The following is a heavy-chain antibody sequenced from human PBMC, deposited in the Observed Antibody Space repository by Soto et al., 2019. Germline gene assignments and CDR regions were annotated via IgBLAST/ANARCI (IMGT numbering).Heavy chain of an antibody. D-gene: IGHD3-10*01. CDR1: GFTLSSYW. CDR2: INSDGSGI. V-gene: IGHV3-74*03. J-gene: IGHJ4*02. CDR3: ARDPDIYGFSYFGY. Sequence: EVQLVESGGGLVQPGGSLRLSCAASGFTLSSYWMHWVRQAPGKGLVWVSRINSDGSGIMYADFVKGRFTISRDNAKNTLYLQMYSLRAEDTAVYYCARDPDIYGFSYFGYWGQGTLVTVSS.